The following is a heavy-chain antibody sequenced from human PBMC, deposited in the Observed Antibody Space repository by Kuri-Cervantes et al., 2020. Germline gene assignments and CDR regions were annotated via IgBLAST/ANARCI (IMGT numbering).Heavy chain of an antibody. J-gene: IGHJ4*02. Sequence: ASVKVSCKASGYTFTSYDINWVRQATGQGLEWMGWMNPNSGNTGYAQKFQGRVTMTRNTSISTAYMELSSLRSEDTAVYYCARTGGAFWSGYFFFDYWGQGTLVTVSS. CDR1: GYTFTSYD. CDR3: ARTGGAFWSGYFFFDY. D-gene: IGHD3-3*01. V-gene: IGHV1-8*01. CDR2: MNPNSGNT.